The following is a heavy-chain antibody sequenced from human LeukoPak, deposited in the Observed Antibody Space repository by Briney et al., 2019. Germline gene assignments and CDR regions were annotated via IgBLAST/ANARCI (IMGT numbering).Heavy chain of an antibody. V-gene: IGHV4-30-4*01. CDR3: ARVRGRDNPDYDYGQVY. CDR1: GGSISSGDYY. CDR2: IYYSGST. J-gene: IGHJ4*02. Sequence: PSETLSLTCTVSGGSISSGDYYWSWIRQPPGKGLEWIGYIYYSGSTYYNPSLKSRVTISVDTSKNQFSLKLSSVTAADTAVYYCARVRGRDNPDYDYGQVYWGQGTLVTVSS. D-gene: IGHD3-16*01.